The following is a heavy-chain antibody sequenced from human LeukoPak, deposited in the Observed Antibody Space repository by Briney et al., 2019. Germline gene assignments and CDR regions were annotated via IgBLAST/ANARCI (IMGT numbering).Heavy chain of an antibody. Sequence: PETLSLTCTVSGGSISSSSYYWGWIRQPPRKGLEWIGSIYYSGSTYYNPSLKSRVSMSVDTSKNQFSLKMISVTAADTGMYYCASRIAVAGALVYWGRGTLVTVSS. CDR1: GGSISSSSYY. CDR2: IYYSGST. D-gene: IGHD6-19*01. V-gene: IGHV4-39*07. CDR3: ASRIAVAGALVY. J-gene: IGHJ4*02.